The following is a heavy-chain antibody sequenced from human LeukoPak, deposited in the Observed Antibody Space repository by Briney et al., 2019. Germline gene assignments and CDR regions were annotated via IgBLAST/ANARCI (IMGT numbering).Heavy chain of an antibody. J-gene: IGHJ4*02. CDR2: ISYDGSNK. D-gene: IGHD2-2*01. V-gene: IGHV3-30-3*02. CDR1: GFTFSSYA. Sequence: GGSLRLSCAASGFTFSSYAMHWVRQAPGKGLEWVAVISYDGSNKYYADSVKGRFTISRDNSKNTLYLQMNSLRAEDTAVYYCAKIRSTSCYSFDYWGQGTLVTVSS. CDR3: AKIRSTSCYSFDY.